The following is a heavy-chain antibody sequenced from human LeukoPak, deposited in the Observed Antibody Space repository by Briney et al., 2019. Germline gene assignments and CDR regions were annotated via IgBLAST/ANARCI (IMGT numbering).Heavy chain of an antibody. CDR3: AKSVAVAGNGMDV. CDR1: GFTFDGYA. V-gene: IGHV3-9*01. Sequence: PGGSLRLSCAAPGFTFDGYAMHWVRQAPGKGLEWVSGISWNSGSIGYADSVKGRFTISRDNAKNSLYLQMNSLRAEDTALYYCAKSVAVAGNGMDVWGQGTTVTVSS. J-gene: IGHJ6*02. D-gene: IGHD6-19*01. CDR2: ISWNSGSI.